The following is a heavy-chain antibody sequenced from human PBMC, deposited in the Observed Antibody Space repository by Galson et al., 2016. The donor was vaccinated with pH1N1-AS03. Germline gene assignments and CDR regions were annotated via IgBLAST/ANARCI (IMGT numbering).Heavy chain of an antibody. CDR1: GDPMSGNY. Sequence: ETLSLTCTVSGDPMSGNYWNWIRQLPGKGLEWMGYIHFSGSTIYNPSLRGRVTMSIDRSKTKFSLKLTSATTADTALYFCVRQGNKYHRNAFDLWGEGTMVTVSS. D-gene: IGHD2/OR15-2a*01. V-gene: IGHV4-59*03. CDR2: IHFSGST. CDR3: VRQGNKYHRNAFDL. J-gene: IGHJ3*01.